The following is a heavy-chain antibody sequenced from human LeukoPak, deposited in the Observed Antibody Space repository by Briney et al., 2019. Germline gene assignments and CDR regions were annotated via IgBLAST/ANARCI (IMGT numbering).Heavy chain of an antibody. V-gene: IGHV3-30*02. CDR2: IRYDGSNN. CDR3: ATRGTNWFDP. Sequence: GGSLRLSCAASGFTFSSYWMSWVRQAPGKGLEWVAFIRYDGSNNYYADSVKGRFTTSRDNSKNTLYLQMNSLRAEDTAVYYCATRGTNWFDPWGQGTLVTVSS. J-gene: IGHJ5*02. D-gene: IGHD3-16*01. CDR1: GFTFSSYW.